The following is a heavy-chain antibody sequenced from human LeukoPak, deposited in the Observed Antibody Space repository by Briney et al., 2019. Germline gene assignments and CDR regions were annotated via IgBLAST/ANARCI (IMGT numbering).Heavy chain of an antibody. V-gene: IGHV3-33*01. J-gene: IGHJ2*01. Sequence: PGGSLRLSCAASGFTFSNNAMHWVRQAPGKGLEWVAVIWNDGSNKYYADSVKGRFTISRDNSKNVLYLQMNSLRVDDTAVYYCTRGNVGIGFYCYFDLWGRGTLVTVSS. CDR2: IWNDGSNK. CDR3: TRGNVGIGFYCYFDL. D-gene: IGHD2-21*01. CDR1: GFTFSNNA.